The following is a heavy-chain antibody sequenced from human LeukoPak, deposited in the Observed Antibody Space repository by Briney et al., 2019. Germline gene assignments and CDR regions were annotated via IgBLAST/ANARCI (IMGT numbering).Heavy chain of an antibody. CDR2: INHSGST. V-gene: IGHV4-34*01. D-gene: IGHD4-17*01. CDR1: GGSFSGYY. Sequence: SETLSVTCAVYGGSFSGYYWSWIRQPPGKGLEWIGEINHSGSTNYNPSLKSRVTISVDTSKNQFSLKVSSVTAADTAVYYCARVDYGDYSKDFDYWGQGTLVTVSS. J-gene: IGHJ4*02. CDR3: ARVDYGDYSKDFDY.